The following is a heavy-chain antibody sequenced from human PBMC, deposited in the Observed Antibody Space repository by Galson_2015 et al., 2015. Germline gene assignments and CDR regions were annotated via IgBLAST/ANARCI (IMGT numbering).Heavy chain of an antibody. CDR1: GASIISGDSQ. D-gene: IGHD3-10*01. J-gene: IGHJ4*02. CDR2: VTNSGST. Sequence: LSLTCTVSGASIISGDSQWSWIRQPPGRGLEWIGFVTNSGSTYHKPSLGSRISISVDTSENQFSLRLSSVTAADTAVYYCARGNWFGELVFDYWGQGALVTVSS. CDR3: ARGNWFGELVFDY. V-gene: IGHV4-30-4*01.